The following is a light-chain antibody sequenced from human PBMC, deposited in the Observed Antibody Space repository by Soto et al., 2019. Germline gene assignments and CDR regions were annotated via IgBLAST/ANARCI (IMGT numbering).Light chain of an antibody. Sequence: DIQMTQSPSTLSASVGDRVTIICRASQSISSWLAWYQQKPGKAPKLLIYKASSLEIGVPSRFSGTGSGTEFTLTISSLQPDDFATYYCQQCNSYPYTFGQGTKLEIK. J-gene: IGKJ2*01. CDR3: QQCNSYPYT. CDR2: KAS. V-gene: IGKV1-5*03. CDR1: QSISSW.